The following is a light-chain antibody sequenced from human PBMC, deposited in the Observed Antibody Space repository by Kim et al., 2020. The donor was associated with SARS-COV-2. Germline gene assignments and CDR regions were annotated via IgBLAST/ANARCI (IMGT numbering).Light chain of an antibody. Sequence: ASGQQVRITCQGDSLRSYYATWYQQKPGQAPIVVIYGKNNRPSGIPDRFSGSSSGNTAALTITGTQAGDEADYYCNSRDSNDNVVFGGGTQLTVL. V-gene: IGLV3-19*01. CDR1: SLRSYY. J-gene: IGLJ2*01. CDR2: GKN. CDR3: NSRDSNDNVV.